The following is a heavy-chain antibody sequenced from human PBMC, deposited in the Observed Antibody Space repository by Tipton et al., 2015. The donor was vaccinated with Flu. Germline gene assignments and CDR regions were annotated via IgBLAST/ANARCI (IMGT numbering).Heavy chain of an antibody. Sequence: LRLSCAVSGDSLRSDYYWNWIRQSPGKGLGWIGYIYNSVYTKYNPSLKSRVTISVDTSKNQFSLRLSSVTAADTAMYFCARDPSLGMPEYLDSWGQGILVTVSS. J-gene: IGHJ4*02. CDR2: IYNSVYT. D-gene: IGHD2-2*01. CDR3: ARDPSLGMPEYLDS. V-gene: IGHV4-61*01. CDR1: GDSLRSDYY.